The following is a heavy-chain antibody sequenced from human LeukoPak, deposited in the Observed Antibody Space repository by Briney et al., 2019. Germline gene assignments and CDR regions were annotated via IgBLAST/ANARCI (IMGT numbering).Heavy chain of an antibody. CDR2: ISSSSSYI. Sequence: PGGSLRLSCAASGFTFSSYSMNWVRQAPGKGLEWVSSISSSSSYIYYADSVKGRFTISRDNAKNSLYLQMNSLRAEDTAVYYCVEQWLASAEYFQHWGQGTLVTVSS. V-gene: IGHV3-21*01. CDR1: GFTFSSYS. J-gene: IGHJ1*01. CDR3: VEQWLASAEYFQH. D-gene: IGHD6-19*01.